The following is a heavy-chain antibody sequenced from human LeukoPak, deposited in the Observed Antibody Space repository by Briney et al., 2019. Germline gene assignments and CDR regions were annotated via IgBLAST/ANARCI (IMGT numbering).Heavy chain of an antibody. CDR3: ASGYYYDSSGYSYYFDY. V-gene: IGHV1-69*05. D-gene: IGHD3-22*01. Sequence: SSVKVSCKASGGTFSSYAISWVRQAPGQGLEWMGRIIPIFGTANYAQKFQGRVTITTDESTSPAYMELSSLRSEDTAVYYCASGYYYDSSGYSYYFDYWGQGTLVTVSS. CDR1: GGTFSSYA. CDR2: IIPIFGTA. J-gene: IGHJ4*02.